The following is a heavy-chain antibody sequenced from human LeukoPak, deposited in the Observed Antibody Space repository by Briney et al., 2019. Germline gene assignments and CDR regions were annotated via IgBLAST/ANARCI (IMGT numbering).Heavy chain of an antibody. D-gene: IGHD6-13*01. V-gene: IGHV3-7*04. CDR3: ARDWRWQQLDGDAFDI. Sequence: GGSLRLSCAASGFTFSGYWMSWGRQDPGKGLEWVANIKQDGSEKYYVDSVKGRFTISRDNAKNSLFLQMNSLRAEDTAVYYCARDWRWQQLDGDAFDIWGQGTMVTVSS. CDR1: GFTFSGYW. CDR2: IKQDGSEK. J-gene: IGHJ3*02.